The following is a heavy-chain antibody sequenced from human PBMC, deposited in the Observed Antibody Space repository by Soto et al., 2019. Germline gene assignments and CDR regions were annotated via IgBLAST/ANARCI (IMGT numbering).Heavy chain of an antibody. J-gene: IGHJ6*02. CDR3: ARGQGHYQGMDV. CDR1: GGSINSYY. CDR2: IYYSGRT. V-gene: IGHV4-59*01. Sequence: PSETLSLTCTVSGGSINSYYWSWIRQPPGEGLEWIGYIYYSGRTNYNPSLKSRVTMSVDTSKNQFSLKLSSVTAADTAVYYCARGQGHYQGMDVWAQGTRVTV.